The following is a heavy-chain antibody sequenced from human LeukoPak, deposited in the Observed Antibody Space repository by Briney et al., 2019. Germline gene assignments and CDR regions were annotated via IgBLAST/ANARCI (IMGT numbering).Heavy chain of an antibody. CDR3: VRGGWADY. CDR2: INNDGSST. Sequence: GGSLRLSCAASGFTFSSYWMHWVRQGAGEGLVWVSSINNDGSSTSYADSVKGRFTISRDNAKNTLYLQMNSLRAEDTGVYYCVRGGWADYWGQGTLLTVSS. D-gene: IGHD1-26*01. CDR1: GFTFSSYW. J-gene: IGHJ4*02. V-gene: IGHV3-74*01.